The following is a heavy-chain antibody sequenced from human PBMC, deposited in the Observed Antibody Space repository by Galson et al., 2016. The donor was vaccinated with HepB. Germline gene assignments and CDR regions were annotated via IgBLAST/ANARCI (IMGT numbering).Heavy chain of an antibody. V-gene: IGHV3-23*01. CDR3: ASTPGDRAGWYKNYFYYAMDV. CDR2: IGGSGGST. J-gene: IGHJ6*02. Sequence: SLRLSCAASGFTFSSYVMSWVRQAPGKGLEWVSGIGGSGGSTYYADSVKGRFTISRDNSKNTLYLQMNSLRAEDTAVYYCASTPGDRAGWYKNYFYYAMDVWGQGTLVTVSS. CDR1: GFTFSSYV. D-gene: IGHD1-14*01.